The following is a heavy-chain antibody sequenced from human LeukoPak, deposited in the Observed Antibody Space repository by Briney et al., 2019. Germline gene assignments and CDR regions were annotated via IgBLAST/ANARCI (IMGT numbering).Heavy chain of an antibody. CDR2: TYYRSKWNT. D-gene: IGHD6-19*01. CDR1: GDSVSSNIAA. Sequence: SQTLSLTRAISGDSVSSNIAAWNWIRQSPSRGLEWLGRTYYRSKWNTDYAVSVKSRITINPDTSKNQFSLQLNSVTPEDTAVYYCARIAVATIPSWGQGTLVTVSS. V-gene: IGHV6-1*01. J-gene: IGHJ4*02. CDR3: ARIAVATIPS.